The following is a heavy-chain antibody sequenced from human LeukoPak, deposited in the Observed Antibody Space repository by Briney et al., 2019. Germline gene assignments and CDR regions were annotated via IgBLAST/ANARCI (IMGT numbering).Heavy chain of an antibody. D-gene: IGHD2-2*01. CDR1: GYTFTAYG. CDR3: ARSVPAAPDY. V-gene: IGHV1-18*01. Sequence: GASVKVSCRASGYTFTAYGISWVRQAPGQGLEWMGWISPYNGNTHYAQKLQGRVTMTTDTSTSTAYMELRSLRSDDTAVYYCARSVPAAPDYWGQGTLVTVSS. CDR2: ISPYNGNT. J-gene: IGHJ4*02.